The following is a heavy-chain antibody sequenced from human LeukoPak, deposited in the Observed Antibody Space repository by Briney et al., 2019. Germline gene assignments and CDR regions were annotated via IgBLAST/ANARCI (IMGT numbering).Heavy chain of an antibody. CDR1: GFTFRSYW. Sequence: GGSLRLSCAASGFTFRSYWMHWVRQAPGKGLEWVAVISYDGSNKYYADSVKGRFTISRDNSKNTLYLQMNSLRAEDTAVYYCAKGPEGVFDYWGQGTLVTVSS. V-gene: IGHV3-30*18. CDR2: ISYDGSNK. D-gene: IGHD3-10*01. J-gene: IGHJ4*02. CDR3: AKGPEGVFDY.